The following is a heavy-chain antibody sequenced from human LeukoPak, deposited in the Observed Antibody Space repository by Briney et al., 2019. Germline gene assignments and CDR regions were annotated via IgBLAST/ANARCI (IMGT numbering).Heavy chain of an antibody. D-gene: IGHD6-19*01. V-gene: IGHV3-30*18. Sequence: GGSLRLSCAASGFSFNAYWMHWVRQAPGTGLEWVAVMSYDENSKYYADSVKGRFTISRDNSKNTLYLQMNSLRAEDTAVYYCAKEVGVAVAGTFDPWGQGTLVTVSS. CDR2: MSYDENSK. CDR3: AKEVGVAVAGTFDP. CDR1: GFSFNAYW. J-gene: IGHJ5*02.